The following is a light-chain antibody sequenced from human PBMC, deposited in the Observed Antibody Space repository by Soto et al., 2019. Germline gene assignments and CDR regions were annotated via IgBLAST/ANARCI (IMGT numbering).Light chain of an antibody. Sequence: EIVLTQSPATLSLSPGERATLSCRASQSVSSYLACYQQKPGQAPRLLIYDASNRATGIPARFSGSGSGTDFTLTISCLEPEDFAVYYFHQYFSTPPTFGQGTKVEIK. CDR1: QSVSSY. CDR2: DAS. V-gene: IGKV3-11*01. J-gene: IGKJ1*01. CDR3: HQYFSTPPT.